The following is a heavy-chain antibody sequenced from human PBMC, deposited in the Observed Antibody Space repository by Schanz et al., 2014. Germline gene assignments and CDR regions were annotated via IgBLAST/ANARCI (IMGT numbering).Heavy chain of an antibody. CDR3: AKVDRTRYYAMDV. CDR1: GGTFSSST. V-gene: IGHV1-69*08. J-gene: IGHJ3*01. D-gene: IGHD3-9*01. CDR2: IIPILDKT. Sequence: QVQLVQSGAEVKKPGSSVKVSCKASGGTFSSSTLTWVRQAPGQGLEWMGRIIPILDKTNYAQKFQGRVTMTADKATSTVYMEVSGLRSEDTAVYYCAKVDRTRYYAMDVCGQGTMVTVSS.